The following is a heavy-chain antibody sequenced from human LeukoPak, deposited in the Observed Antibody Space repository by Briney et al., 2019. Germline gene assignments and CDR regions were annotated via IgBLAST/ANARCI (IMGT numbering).Heavy chain of an antibody. V-gene: IGHV4-59*01. J-gene: IGHJ4*02. CDR2: IYYKGST. CDR3: ARLSGYSSGHYYSDY. Sequence: PSETLSLTCTVSGGSISSDYWSWIRQPPGKGLEWIGYIYYKGSTNYNPSLKSRVTISVDTSKNQFSLKLSSVTAADTAVYYCARLSGYSSGHYYSDYWGQGTLVTVSS. D-gene: IGHD3-22*01. CDR1: GGSISSDY.